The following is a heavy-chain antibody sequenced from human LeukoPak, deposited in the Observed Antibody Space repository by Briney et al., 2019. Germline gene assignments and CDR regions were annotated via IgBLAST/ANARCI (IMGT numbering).Heavy chain of an antibody. J-gene: IGHJ4*02. V-gene: IGHV4-39*01. CDR3: ARQNRDIVVVVAARFDY. CDR2: IYYSGNT. Sequence: PSETLSLTCTVSGVSISSSNSYWGWIRQPPGKGLEWIGSIYYSGNTYYNASLKSRVTISVDTSKNQFSLKLSSVTAADTAVYYCARQNRDIVVVVAARFDYWGQGTLVTVSS. CDR1: GVSISSSNSY. D-gene: IGHD2-15*01.